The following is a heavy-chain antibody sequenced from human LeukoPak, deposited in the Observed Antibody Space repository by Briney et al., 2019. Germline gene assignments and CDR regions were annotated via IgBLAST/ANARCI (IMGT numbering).Heavy chain of an antibody. J-gene: IGHJ4*02. D-gene: IGHD2-15*01. Sequence: GGSLRLSCAASGFTVSSNYMSWVRQAPGKGLEWVSVIYSGGSTYYADSVKGRFTISRDNSKNTLYLQMNSLRAEDTAVYYCARDYYVVVAATGIDYWGQGTLVTVSS. CDR2: IYSGGST. CDR3: ARDYYVVVAATGIDY. V-gene: IGHV3-66*01. CDR1: GFTVSSNY.